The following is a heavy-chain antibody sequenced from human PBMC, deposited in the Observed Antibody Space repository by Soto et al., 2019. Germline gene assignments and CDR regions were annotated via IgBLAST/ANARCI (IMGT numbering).Heavy chain of an antibody. Sequence: SQTLSLTCAISGDSVSSNSGAWNWIRQSPSRGLEWLGRTYYRSKWYNDYAVSVKSRITINPDTSKNQFSLQLNSVTPEDTAVYYCARTGVGYYGSGSYSIDYWGQGTLVTVSS. V-gene: IGHV6-1*01. CDR2: TYYRSKWYN. CDR1: GDSVSSNSGA. D-gene: IGHD3-10*01. CDR3: ARTGVGYYGSGSYSIDY. J-gene: IGHJ4*02.